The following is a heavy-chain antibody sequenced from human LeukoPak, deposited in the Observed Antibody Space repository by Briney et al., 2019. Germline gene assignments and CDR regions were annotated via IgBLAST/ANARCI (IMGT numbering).Heavy chain of an antibody. CDR3: ARDSQLPYYYYYVDV. Sequence: GGSLTLSCAASGFTFSSYGMHWVRQAPGKGLEWVAVIWYDGSNKYYADSVKGRFTISRDNSKNTLYLQMNSLRAEDTAVYYCARDSQLPYYYYYVDVWGKGTTVTVSS. CDR1: GFTFSSYG. D-gene: IGHD4-23*01. CDR2: IWYDGSNK. V-gene: IGHV3-33*01. J-gene: IGHJ6*03.